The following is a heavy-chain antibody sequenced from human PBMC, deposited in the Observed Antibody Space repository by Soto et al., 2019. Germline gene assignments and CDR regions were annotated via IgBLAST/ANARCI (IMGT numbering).Heavy chain of an antibody. CDR1: GGSFSGYY. D-gene: IGHD1-26*01. Sequence: QVQLQQWGAGLLKPSETLSLTCAVYGGSFSGYYWSWIRQSPGMGLEWMGEINIKGRTNYNPSLKSRVSISVDTSKNQFSLKLSSVTAADTAVYYCARLPDSGSYLDYWGQGILVTVSS. J-gene: IGHJ4*02. V-gene: IGHV4-34*01. CDR2: INIKGRT. CDR3: ARLPDSGSYLDY.